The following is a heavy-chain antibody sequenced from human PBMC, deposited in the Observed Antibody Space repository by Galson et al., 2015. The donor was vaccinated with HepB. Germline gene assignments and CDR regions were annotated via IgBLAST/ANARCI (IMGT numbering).Heavy chain of an antibody. CDR1: GFSLNYFP. V-gene: IGHV3-30*04. CDR3: VRPRGAGAGDYQNWYFDL. D-gene: IGHD4-17*01. Sequence: SLRLSCAASGFSLNYFPMHRVRQSPGKGLEWVAVISYTGTYTGYADFGRGRFTISRDNSKNALYLQMDSLRVEDTALYYCVRPRGAGAGDYQNWYFDLWGRGTLVTVSS. CDR2: ISYTGTYT. J-gene: IGHJ2*01.